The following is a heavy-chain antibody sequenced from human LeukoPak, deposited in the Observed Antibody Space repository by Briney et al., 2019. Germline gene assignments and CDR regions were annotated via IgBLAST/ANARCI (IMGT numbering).Heavy chain of an antibody. CDR3: ARDGSSSWSYNWFDP. V-gene: IGHV3-74*01. D-gene: IGHD6-13*01. CDR2: INSDGSST. Sequence: GGSLRLSCAASGFTFSSYWMHWVRQAPGKGLGWVSRINSDGSSTSYADSVKGRFTISRDNAKNTLYLRMNSLRAEDTAVYYCARDGSSSWSYNWFDPWGQGTLVTVSS. CDR1: GFTFSSYW. J-gene: IGHJ5*02.